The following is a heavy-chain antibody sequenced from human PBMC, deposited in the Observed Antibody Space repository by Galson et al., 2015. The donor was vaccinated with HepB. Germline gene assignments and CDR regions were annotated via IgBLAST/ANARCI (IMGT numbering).Heavy chain of an antibody. CDR2: ISDDSGRT. CDR1: GFTFSTYA. J-gene: IGHJ4*02. CDR3: TKGAYSANYYQDY. V-gene: IGHV3-23*01. D-gene: IGHD1-26*01. Sequence: SLRLSCAASGFTFSTYAMSWVRQAPGKGLVWVSDISDDSGRTYYADSVKGRFTISRDNSKNTLYLQMNSLRAEDTAVYYCTKGAYSANYYQDYWGQGTLVTVSS.